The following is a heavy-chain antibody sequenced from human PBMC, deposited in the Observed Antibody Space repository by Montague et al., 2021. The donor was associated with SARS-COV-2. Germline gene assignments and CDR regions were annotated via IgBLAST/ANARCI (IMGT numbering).Heavy chain of an antibody. CDR3: ARQIQQVVLSPAKLTNWFDP. V-gene: IGHV4-4*02. J-gene: IGHJ5*02. D-gene: IGHD2-15*01. CDR1: GASITSSNW. CDR2: IYHSGST. Sequence: SETLSLTCTVSGASITSSNWWNWVRQPPGKGLEWIGQIYHSGSTNYNPSLKSRLTLSLDKSKNQFSRNLSSVTAADTAVYYCARQIQQVVLSPAKLTNWFDPWGLGTLVTVAS.